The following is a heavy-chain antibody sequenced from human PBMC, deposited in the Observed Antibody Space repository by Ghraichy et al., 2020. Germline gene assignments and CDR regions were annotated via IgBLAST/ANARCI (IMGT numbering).Heavy chain of an antibody. CDR1: GGSIASSHYY. D-gene: IGHD2-15*01. CDR2: SYYTGCS. J-gene: IGHJ3*01. V-gene: IGHV4-39*01. CDR3: ARQRLRVAIAATDAFDV. Sequence: SETLSLTCNVPGGSIASSHYYWGWVRQPPGKSLEWIGSSYYTGCSFYMPSLNSRVPMSLDRSNNQFSLKLASLTASDTSMYYCARQRLRVAIAATDAFDVLSKGTMVTFSS.